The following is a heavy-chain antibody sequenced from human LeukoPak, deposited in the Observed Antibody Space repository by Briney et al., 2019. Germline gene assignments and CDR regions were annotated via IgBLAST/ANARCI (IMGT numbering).Heavy chain of an antibody. Sequence: PGASLRLSCAASGSTFSSYAMSWVRQAQGKGLEWVSAISGSGGSTYYADSVKGRFTISRDNSKNTLYLQMNSLRAEDTAVYYCAKGSSGLLYDYYYGMDVWGQGTTLTVSS. CDR3: AKGSSGLLYDYYYGMDV. V-gene: IGHV3-23*01. CDR2: ISGSGGST. CDR1: GSTFSSYA. D-gene: IGHD3-3*01. J-gene: IGHJ6*02.